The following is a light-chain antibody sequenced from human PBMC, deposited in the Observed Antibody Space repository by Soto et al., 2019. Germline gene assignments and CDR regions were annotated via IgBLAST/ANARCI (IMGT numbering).Light chain of an antibody. CDR1: QSVSSRP. CDR3: QQYAGSPRT. Sequence: TQSPGALSLSTGERATLSCKPSQSVSSRPLAWFQQKPGQAPRSLISDASNRAADVPDRFSGSGSGTDFTLTINRLEPEDFAVYYCQQYAGSPRTFGQGTKVDIK. CDR2: DAS. J-gene: IGKJ1*01. V-gene: IGKV3-20*01.